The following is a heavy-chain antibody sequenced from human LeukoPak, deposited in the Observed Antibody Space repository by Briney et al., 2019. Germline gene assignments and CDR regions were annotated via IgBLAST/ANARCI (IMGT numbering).Heavy chain of an antibody. J-gene: IGHJ4*02. Sequence: GGSLRHSCAASGVTFSRYSMNGVREAPGKGGEWGSSISSSRSEIYYADSVKGRFTISRDNAKNSLYLQMNSLRAEDTAVYYCARDPGIVGATKSIDYWGQGTLVTVSS. CDR2: ISSSRSEI. V-gene: IGHV3-21*01. CDR3: ARDPGIVGATKSIDY. CDR1: GVTFSRYS. D-gene: IGHD1-26*01.